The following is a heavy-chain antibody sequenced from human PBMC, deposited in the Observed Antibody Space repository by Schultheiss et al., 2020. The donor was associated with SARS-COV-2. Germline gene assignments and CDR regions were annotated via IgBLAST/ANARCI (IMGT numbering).Heavy chain of an antibody. D-gene: IGHD3-3*01. CDR3: ARRDFWSDYLDY. Sequence: GGSLRLSCAASGFTFSDYYMSWIRQAPGKGLEWVSSISSSSSYTNYADSVKGRFTISRDSSKNTLYLQMNSLRAEDTAVYYCARRDFWSDYLDYWGQGTLVTVSS. CDR2: ISSSSSYT. V-gene: IGHV3-11*03. CDR1: GFTFSDYY. J-gene: IGHJ4*02.